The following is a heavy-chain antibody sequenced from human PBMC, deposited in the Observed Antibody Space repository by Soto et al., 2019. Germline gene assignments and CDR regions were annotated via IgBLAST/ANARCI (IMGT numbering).Heavy chain of an antibody. CDR2: ISAYNGKT. CDR3: ARGGDVNYYHGMDV. V-gene: IGHV1-18*01. CDR1: GYTFTSYG. J-gene: IGHJ6*02. D-gene: IGHD5-12*01. Sequence: QVQLVQSGGEVKKPGASVKLSCTASGYTFTSYGISWVRQAPGQGLERMGWISAYNGKTNYAQNVQGRVTMTTDTSARTDYMDLRSLRSDDTAVYYCARGGDVNYYHGMDVWGQGTTVTVSS.